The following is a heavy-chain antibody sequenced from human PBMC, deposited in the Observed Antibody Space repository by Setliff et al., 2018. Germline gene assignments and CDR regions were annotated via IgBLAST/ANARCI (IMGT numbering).Heavy chain of an antibody. Sequence: SETLSLTCAVSGGSISNTYYYWSWIRQPAGKGLEWIGHIYTSWSTNYNPSLKSRLTISVDQSKNQFSLKLKSVTAADTAVYYCARLESLGDLSLYGLWFDPWGQGTLVTVSS. CDR2: IYTSWST. D-gene: IGHD3-16*02. CDR3: ARLESLGDLSLYGLWFDP. V-gene: IGHV4-61*09. J-gene: IGHJ5*02. CDR1: GGSISNTYYY.